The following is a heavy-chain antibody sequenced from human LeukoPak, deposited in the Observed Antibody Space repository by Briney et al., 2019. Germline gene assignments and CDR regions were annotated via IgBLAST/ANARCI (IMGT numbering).Heavy chain of an antibody. CDR2: ISGSGGST. Sequence: PGGSLRLSCAASGFTFSSYAMSWVRQAPGKGLEWVSGISGSGGSTYYADSVKGRFTISRDNSKNTLYLQMNSLRAEDTAVYYCANDRWAWEMTTVTTHWFDPWGQGTLVTVSS. CDR1: GFTFSSYA. V-gene: IGHV3-23*01. CDR3: ANDRWAWEMTTVTTHWFDP. D-gene: IGHD4-17*01. J-gene: IGHJ5*02.